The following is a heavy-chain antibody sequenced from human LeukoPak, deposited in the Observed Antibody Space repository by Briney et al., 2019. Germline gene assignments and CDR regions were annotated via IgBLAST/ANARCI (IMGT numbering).Heavy chain of an antibody. V-gene: IGHV4-30-2*01. CDR3: ARGYGDNSGAFDI. D-gene: IGHD4-23*01. CDR1: GGSIMVAAYS. Sequence: SETLSLTCTVSGGSIMVAAYSWSWIRQPPGKGLEWIGYIYYRGRTYYNPSLKSRVTISLDRSKNQFSLKVSSVTAADTAVCFCARGYGDNSGAFDIWGKGTLVTVSS. J-gene: IGHJ3*02. CDR2: IYYRGRT.